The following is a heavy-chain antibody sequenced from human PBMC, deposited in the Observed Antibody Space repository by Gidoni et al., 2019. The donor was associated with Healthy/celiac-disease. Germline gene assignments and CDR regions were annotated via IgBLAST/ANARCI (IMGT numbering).Heavy chain of an antibody. Sequence: ELQLLESGGGLVQTAGSLRLSCAASGFTFSSYAMSWVRQAPGTGLEWVSAIRGSGGSTYYADSMKGRFTISRDNSKNTLYLQMNSLRAEDTAVYYCAKDSRRSSANVYWGQGTLVTVSS. V-gene: IGHV3-23*01. D-gene: IGHD2-2*01. J-gene: IGHJ4*02. CDR2: IRGSGGST. CDR1: GFTFSSYA. CDR3: AKDSRRSSANVY.